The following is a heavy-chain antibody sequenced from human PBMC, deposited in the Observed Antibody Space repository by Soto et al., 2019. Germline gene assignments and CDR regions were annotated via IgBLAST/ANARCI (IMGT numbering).Heavy chain of an antibody. CDR3: ARVGSSGWSPDY. CDR1: GGSISGYY. CDR2: IFYSGVT. Sequence: SETLSLTCTVSGGSISGYYWTWIRQPPGKGLEWIGYIFYSGVTNYNPSLKSRVTLSVDTSKNQFSLKLRSVTAADTAVYYCARVGSSGWSPDYWGRGTLVTVSS. J-gene: IGHJ4*02. V-gene: IGHV4-59*01. D-gene: IGHD6-19*01.